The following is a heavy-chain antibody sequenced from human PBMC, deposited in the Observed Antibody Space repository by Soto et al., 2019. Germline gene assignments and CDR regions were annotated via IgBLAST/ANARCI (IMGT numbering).Heavy chain of an antibody. D-gene: IGHD2-15*01. J-gene: IGHJ4*02. CDR3: ARARCNPLDY. CDR2: FHYSGST. V-gene: IGHV4-59*12. CDR1: GDSISTFY. Sequence: SQTLSLTCTVSGDSISTFYWSWIRQPPGKGLEWIGYFHYSGSTNYNPSLKSEISISVDTAKNRFSLKLSSVTAAATAVEVGARARCNPLDYWGQGTLVTVSS.